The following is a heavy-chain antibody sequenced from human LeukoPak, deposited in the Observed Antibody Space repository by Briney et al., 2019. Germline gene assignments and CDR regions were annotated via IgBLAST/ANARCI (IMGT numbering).Heavy chain of an antibody. CDR1: GFTFSTSG. V-gene: IGHV3-33*01. CDR3: ARDRGWSTSSWYVDY. J-gene: IGHJ4*02. Sequence: PGRSLRLSCAASGFTFSTSGMHWVRQAPGKGLEWLTFIWHDGSNQNYADSVKGRFTISRDQSKNTVYLQMNSLRAEDTAVYYCARDRGWSTSSWYVDYWGQGTLVTVSS. CDR2: IWHDGSNQ. D-gene: IGHD6-13*01.